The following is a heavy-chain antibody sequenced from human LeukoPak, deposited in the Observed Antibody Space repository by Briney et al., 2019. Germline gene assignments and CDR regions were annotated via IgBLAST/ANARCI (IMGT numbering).Heavy chain of an antibody. D-gene: IGHD6-13*01. Sequence: SETLSLTCTVSGGSINSRIYYWGWIRQPPGKGLEWIGSIYYSGSTYYNPSLKSRVTISVDTSKNQFSLKLSSVTAADTAVYYCARVPRIEAGATGDWFDPWGQGTVVTVSS. J-gene: IGHJ5*02. CDR2: IYYSGST. CDR3: ARVPRIEAGATGDWFDP. CDR1: GGSINSRIYY. V-gene: IGHV4-39*07.